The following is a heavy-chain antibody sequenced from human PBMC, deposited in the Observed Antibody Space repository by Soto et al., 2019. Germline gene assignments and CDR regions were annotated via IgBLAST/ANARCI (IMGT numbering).Heavy chain of an antibody. Sequence: SQTLSLTCAISGDSVSSNSAAWNWTRQSPSRGLEWLGRTYYRSKWYSDYAVSVRSRITINPDTSKNQFSLQLNSVTPEDTAVYYCARYTNAWYLDYWGQGTRVTVSS. CDR3: ARYTNAWYLDY. V-gene: IGHV6-1*01. D-gene: IGHD2-2*02. CDR2: TYYRSKWYS. J-gene: IGHJ4*02. CDR1: GDSVSSNSAA.